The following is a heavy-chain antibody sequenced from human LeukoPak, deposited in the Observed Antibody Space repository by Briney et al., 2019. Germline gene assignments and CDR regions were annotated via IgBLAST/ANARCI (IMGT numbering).Heavy chain of an antibody. CDR2: INHSGST. V-gene: IGHV4-34*01. CDR1: GGSFSGYY. D-gene: IGHD3-10*01. J-gene: IGHJ4*02. Sequence: PSETLSLTCAVYGGSFSGYYWSWIRQPPGKGLEWIGEINHSGSTNNNPSLKSRVTISVDTSKNQFSLKLSSVTAADTAVYYCASSRKGFGELSDYWGQGTLVTVSS. CDR3: ASSRKGFGELSDY.